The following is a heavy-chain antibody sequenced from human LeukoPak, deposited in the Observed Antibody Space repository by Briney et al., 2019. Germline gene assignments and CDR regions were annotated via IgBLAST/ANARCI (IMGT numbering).Heavy chain of an antibody. V-gene: IGHV5-51*01. J-gene: IGHJ6*03. CDR1: GYSLTSYW. CDR2: IYPGDSDT. CDR3: ARQPASIAARYCYYYMDV. Sequence: ESLKISCKGSGYSLTSYWIGWVRQMPGKGLEWMGIIYPGDSDTRYSPSFQGQVTISAYKSISTAYLQWSSLKASDTAMYYCARQPASIAARYCYYYMDVWGKGTTVTVSS. D-gene: IGHD6-6*01.